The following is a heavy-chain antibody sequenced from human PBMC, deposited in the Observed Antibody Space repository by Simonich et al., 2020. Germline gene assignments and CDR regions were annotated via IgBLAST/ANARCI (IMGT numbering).Heavy chain of an antibody. CDR1: GFTFSSYS. V-gene: IGHV3-21*01. CDR2: ISSSNSYI. J-gene: IGHJ4*02. CDR3: ARDTSYYGSGSYYFDY. D-gene: IGHD3-10*01. Sequence: GGGLVKPGGSLRLSCAASGFTFSSYSMNWVRQAPGKGLEWVSSISSSNSYIYYADSVKGRFTISRDNAKNSLYLQMNSLRAEDTAVYYCARDTSYYGSGSYYFDYWGQGTLVTVSS.